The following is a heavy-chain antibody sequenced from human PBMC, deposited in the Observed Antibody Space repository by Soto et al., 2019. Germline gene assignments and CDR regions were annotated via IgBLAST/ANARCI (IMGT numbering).Heavy chain of an antibody. CDR2: INHSGST. Sequence: TSETLSLTCAVYGGSFSDYYWTWIRQPPEKGLEWIGEINHSGSTNQNPSFKSRVTISADTSKNQFSLKLRSVTAADTAVYYCARGISVMDAPDKYFFDSWSLGTLVTVSS. J-gene: IGHJ4*02. CDR3: ARGISVMDAPDKYFFDS. D-gene: IGHD3-9*01. V-gene: IGHV4-34*01. CDR1: GGSFSDYY.